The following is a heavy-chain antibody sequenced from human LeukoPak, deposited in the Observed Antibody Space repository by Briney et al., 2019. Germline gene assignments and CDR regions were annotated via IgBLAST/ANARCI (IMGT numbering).Heavy chain of an antibody. J-gene: IGHJ4*02. CDR3: AGGDTAMVFDY. D-gene: IGHD5-18*01. CDR2: IYYSGST. V-gene: IGHV4-61*05. Sequence: PSETLSLTCTVSGGSIRSSYYYWGWIRQPPGKGLEWIGYIYYSGSTNYNPSLKSRVTISVDTSKNQFSLKLSSVTAADTAVYYCAGGDTAMVFDYWGQGTLVTVSS. CDR1: GGSIRSSYYY.